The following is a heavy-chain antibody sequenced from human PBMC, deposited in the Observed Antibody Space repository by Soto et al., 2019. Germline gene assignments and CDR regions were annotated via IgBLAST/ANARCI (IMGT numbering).Heavy chain of an antibody. Sequence: GGSLRLSCEASGFTFSSYAMSWVRQAPGKGLEWVSAISGSGGSTYYADSVKGRFTISRDNSKNTPYLQMNSLRAEDTAVYYCAKDQSYYDILTGYSPPNDAFDIWGQGTMVNVS. J-gene: IGHJ3*02. CDR3: AKDQSYYDILTGYSPPNDAFDI. CDR1: GFTFSSYA. CDR2: ISGSGGST. D-gene: IGHD3-9*01. V-gene: IGHV3-23*01.